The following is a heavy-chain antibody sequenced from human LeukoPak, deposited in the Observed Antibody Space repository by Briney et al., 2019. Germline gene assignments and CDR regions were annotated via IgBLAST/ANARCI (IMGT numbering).Heavy chain of an antibody. D-gene: IGHD5-12*01. Sequence: SETLSLTCTVSGGSISSYYWSWIRQPPGKGLEWIGYIYYSGSTNYNPSLKSRVTISVDTSKNQSSLKLSSVTAADTAVYYCAREGFEDIVANGDAFDIWGQGTMVTVSS. V-gene: IGHV4-59*01. CDR1: GGSISSYY. CDR2: IYYSGST. CDR3: AREGFEDIVANGDAFDI. J-gene: IGHJ3*02.